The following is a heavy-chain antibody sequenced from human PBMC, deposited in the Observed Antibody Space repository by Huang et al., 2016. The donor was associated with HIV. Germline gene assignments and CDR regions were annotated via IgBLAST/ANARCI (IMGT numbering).Heavy chain of an antibody. J-gene: IGHJ6*03. CDR1: GYTFSSFG. Sequence: QVQLVQSGAEVKKPGASVKVSCKASGYTFSSFGISWVQQAPGQGLEWVGWSSVYNGNTKLAQKFQGRRTMTTDTSTSTAYMELRSLRSDDTAVYYCARGGGIQLWLLGYYYMDVWGNGTTVTVSS. D-gene: IGHD5-18*01. V-gene: IGHV1-18*01. CDR2: SSVYNGNT. CDR3: ARGGGIQLWLLGYYYMDV.